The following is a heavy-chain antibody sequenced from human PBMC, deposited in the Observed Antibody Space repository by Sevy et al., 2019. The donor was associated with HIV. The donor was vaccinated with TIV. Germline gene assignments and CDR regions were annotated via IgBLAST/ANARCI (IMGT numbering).Heavy chain of an antibody. CDR1: GYTFTGYY. J-gene: IGHJ5*02. D-gene: IGHD2-2*02. CDR2: INPNSGGT. Sequence: ASVKVSCKASGYTFTGYYMHWVRQAPGQGLEWMGWINPNSGGTNYAQKFQGRVTMTRDTSISTAYMERSRLRSDDTAVYYCARSGYCSSTSCYNWGLTLEGWFDPWGQGTLVTVSS. V-gene: IGHV1-2*02. CDR3: ARSGYCSSTSCYNWGLTLEGWFDP.